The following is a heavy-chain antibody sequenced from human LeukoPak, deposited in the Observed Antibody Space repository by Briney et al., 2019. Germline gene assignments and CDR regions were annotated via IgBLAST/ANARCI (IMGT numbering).Heavy chain of an antibody. CDR2: ISSSSSYK. CDR3: ARVQYYDSNPLDI. Sequence: GGSLRLSCAASGFTFSSHSMNWVRLAPGKGLEWVSSISSSSSYKYYADAVKGRFTISRDNAKNSLYLQMNSLRAEDTAVYYCARVQYYDSNPLDIWGQGTMVTVSS. CDR1: GFTFSSHS. V-gene: IGHV3-21*04. J-gene: IGHJ3*02. D-gene: IGHD3-22*01.